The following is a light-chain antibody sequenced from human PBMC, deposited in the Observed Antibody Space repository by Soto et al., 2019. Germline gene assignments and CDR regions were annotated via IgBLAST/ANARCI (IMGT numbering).Light chain of an antibody. J-gene: IGKJ4*01. CDR2: VAS. CDR1: QGVSRK. Sequence: DIVMTQSPATLSVAPGERVTXSXXAIQGVSRKLAWCQHKPGQAPRRLISVASTVATGIPARFSGSGSGTEFALTISSLQAEDSAIYYFQQYHTWQITFGGGTKVDIK. V-gene: IGKV3-15*01. CDR3: QQYHTWQIT.